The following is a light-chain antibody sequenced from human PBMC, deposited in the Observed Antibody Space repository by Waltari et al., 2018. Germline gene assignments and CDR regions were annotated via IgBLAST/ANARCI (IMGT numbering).Light chain of an antibody. J-gene: IGKJ1*01. V-gene: IGKV4-1*01. CDR3: QQYYDNPRA. Sequence: DTVMTESPDHLTLSLRERATINRKYSQSVLFSSDNKNYLAWYQQKPGQPPKVLIYWASTRASGVPERFSGSGSGTDFTLTISSLQREDAAVYYCQQYYDNPRAFGQGTKVDIK. CDR2: WAS. CDR1: QSVLFSSDNKNY.